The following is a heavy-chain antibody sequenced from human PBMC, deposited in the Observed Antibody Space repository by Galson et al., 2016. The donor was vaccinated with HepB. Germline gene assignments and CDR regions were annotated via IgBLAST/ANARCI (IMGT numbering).Heavy chain of an antibody. J-gene: IGHJ4*02. Sequence: DTLSLTCTVSGGSVNMNYRSWLRQSPTRGLEWIGFIYYSGITNFNPSLKSRLAMSIDASKNQFSLNLTSVTAADTAVYYCARGGTKVDYWGQGILVTVSS. CDR1: GGSVNMNY. CDR2: IYYSGIT. V-gene: IGHV4-59*02. D-gene: IGHD3-16*01. CDR3: ARGGTKVDY.